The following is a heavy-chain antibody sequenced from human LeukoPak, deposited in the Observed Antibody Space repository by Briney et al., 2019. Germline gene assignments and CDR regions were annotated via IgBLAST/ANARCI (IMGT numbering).Heavy chain of an antibody. V-gene: IGHV1-69*13. CDR1: GGTFSSYA. D-gene: IGHD3-3*01. Sequence: SVKVSCKASGGTFSSYAISWVRQAPGQGLEWMGGIIPIFGTANYAQRFQGRVTITADESTSTAYMELSSLRSEDTAVYYCARASFTIFGVVIDIHWFDPWGQGTLVTVSS. CDR3: ARASFTIFGVVIDIHWFDP. J-gene: IGHJ5*02. CDR2: IIPIFGTA.